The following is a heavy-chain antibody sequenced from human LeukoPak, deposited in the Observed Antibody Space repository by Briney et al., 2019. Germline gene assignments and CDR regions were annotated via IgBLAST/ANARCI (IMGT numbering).Heavy chain of an antibody. Sequence: GGSLRLSCAASGFTFSSYWMSWVRQAPGKGLEWVANIKQDGSEKYYVDSVKGRFTISRDNAKNSLYLQMNSLRAEVTAVYYCARDLYYDFWSGYYQYYYGMDVWGQGTTVTVSS. CDR3: ARDLYYDFWSGYYQYYYGMDV. D-gene: IGHD3-3*01. CDR1: GFTFSSYW. J-gene: IGHJ6*02. CDR2: IKQDGSEK. V-gene: IGHV3-7*01.